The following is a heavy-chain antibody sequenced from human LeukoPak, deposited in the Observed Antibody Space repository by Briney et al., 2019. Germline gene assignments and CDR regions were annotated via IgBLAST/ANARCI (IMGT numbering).Heavy chain of an antibody. V-gene: IGHV1-24*01. CDR1: GYTLTELS. J-gene: IGHJ4*02. Sequence: ASVKVSCKVSGYTLTELSMHWVRQAPGKGLEWMGGFDPEDGETIYAQKFQGRVTMTEDTSTDTAYTELSSLRSEDTAVYYCATGLETTIFGVVITTYYFDYWGQGTLVTVSS. D-gene: IGHD3-3*01. CDR2: FDPEDGET. CDR3: ATGLETTIFGVVITTYYFDY.